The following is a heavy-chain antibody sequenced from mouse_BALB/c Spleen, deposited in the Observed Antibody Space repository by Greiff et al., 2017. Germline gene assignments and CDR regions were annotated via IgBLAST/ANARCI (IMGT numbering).Heavy chain of an antibody. CDR1: GYTFTSYY. D-gene: IGHD2-4*01. V-gene: IGHV1S81*02. CDR2: INPSNGGT. Sequence: QVHVKQSGAELVKPGASVKLSCKASGYTFTSYYMYWVKQRPGQGLEWIGEINPSNGGTNFNEKFKSKATLTVDKSSSTAYMQLSSLTSEDSAVYYCTRGGKKKLYDYDRNAMDYWGQGTSVTVSS. J-gene: IGHJ4*01. CDR3: TRGGKKKLYDYDRNAMDY.